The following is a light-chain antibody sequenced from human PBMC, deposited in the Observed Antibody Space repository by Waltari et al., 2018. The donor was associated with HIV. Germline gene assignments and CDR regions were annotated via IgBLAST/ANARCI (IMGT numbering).Light chain of an antibody. CDR3: YSTESNGNHRV. CDR1: TLPKKY. J-gene: IGLJ3*02. CDR2: EDI. Sequence: SYELTQPPSVSVSPGQTARITCSGDTLPKKYAHWYQQKSGQAPVLVIYEDIKRPSGIPERFSGSRSGTMAILTISGAQVEDEADYYCYSTESNGNHRVFGGGTKLTVL. V-gene: IGLV3-10*01.